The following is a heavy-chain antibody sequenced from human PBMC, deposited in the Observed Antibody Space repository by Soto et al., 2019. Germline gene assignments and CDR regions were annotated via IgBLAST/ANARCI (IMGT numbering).Heavy chain of an antibody. V-gene: IGHV4-34*01. CDR1: GGSFSGYY. J-gene: IGHJ6*02. CDR2: INHSGST. CDR3: ARVTGRYYYGMDV. Sequence: QVQLQQWGAGLLKPSETLSLTCAVYGGSFSGYYWSWIRQPPGKGLEWIGEINHSGSTNYNPSLKSRVTPSVDTSKNQSSLKLSSVTAADTAVYYCARVTGRYYYGMDVWGQGTTVTVSS.